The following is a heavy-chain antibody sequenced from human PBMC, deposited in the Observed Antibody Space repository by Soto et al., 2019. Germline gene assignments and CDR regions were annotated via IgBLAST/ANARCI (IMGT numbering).Heavy chain of an antibody. D-gene: IGHD3-22*01. V-gene: IGHV4-30-4*01. CDR2: IYYSGST. J-gene: IGHJ4*02. Sequence: PSETLSLTCTVSGGSISSGDYYWSWIRQPPGKGLEWIGYIYYSGSTYYNPSLKSRVTISVDTSKNQFSLKLSSVTAADTAVYYCARELTNYYDSSGYSPVDWGQGTLVTVSS. CDR3: ARELTNYYDSSGYSPVD. CDR1: GGSISSGDYY.